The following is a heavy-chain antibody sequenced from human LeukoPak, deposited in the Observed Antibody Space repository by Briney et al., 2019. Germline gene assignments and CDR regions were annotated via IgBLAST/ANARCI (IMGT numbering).Heavy chain of an antibody. D-gene: IGHD4-17*01. V-gene: IGHV3-7*01. J-gene: IGHJ4*02. CDR3: ASLNGEVTVFGY. CDR1: GFTFSGSW. CDR2: IKQDGSEK. Sequence: PGGSLRLSCAASGFTFSGSWMSWVGQAPGKGLDWVANIKQDGSEKYYVDSVKGRFTISRDNAENSLFLKMNSLRAEDTAVYYCASLNGEVTVFGYWGQGALVTVSS.